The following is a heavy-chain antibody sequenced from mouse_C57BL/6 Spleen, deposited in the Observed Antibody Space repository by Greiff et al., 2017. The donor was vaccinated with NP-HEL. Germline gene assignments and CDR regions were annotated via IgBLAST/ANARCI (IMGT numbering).Heavy chain of an antibody. Sequence: VQLQQSGAELVKPGASVKISCKASGYAFSSYRMNWVKQRPGKGLEWIGQIYPCDGENNYNGKFKGKATLTAEKSSSTAYLQLSSLTSEDSAVYYCARRSYEGLAYWGQGTLVTVSA. V-gene: IGHV1-80*01. J-gene: IGHJ3*01. CDR3: ARRSYEGLAY. CDR2: IYPCDGEN. D-gene: IGHD2-12*01. CDR1: GYAFSSYR.